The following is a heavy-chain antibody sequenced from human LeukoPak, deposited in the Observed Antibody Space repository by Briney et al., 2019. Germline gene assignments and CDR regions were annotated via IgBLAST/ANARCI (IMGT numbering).Heavy chain of an antibody. CDR1: GFTFDDYA. D-gene: IGHD3-22*01. CDR3: VKGPYYYDSSGAYHYFDY. V-gene: IGHV3-9*01. CDR2: ISWNSGSI. J-gene: IGHJ4*02. Sequence: GGSLRLSCAASGFTFDDYAMHWVRQAPGKGLEWVSGISWNSGSIGYADSVKGRFTISRDNAKNSLYLQMNSLRAEDTALYYCVKGPYYYDSSGAYHYFDYWGQGTLVTVSS.